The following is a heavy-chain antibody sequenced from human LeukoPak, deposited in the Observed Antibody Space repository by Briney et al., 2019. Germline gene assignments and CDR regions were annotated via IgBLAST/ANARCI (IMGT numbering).Heavy chain of an antibody. D-gene: IGHD6-13*01. Sequence: PSETLSLTCAVSGGSFSGYYWSWIRQPPGKGLEGSGEINHSGSTNYNPSLKSRVTISVDTSKNQFSLKLSSVTAADTAVYYCAREGYSSSWYWFDPWGQGTLVTVSS. J-gene: IGHJ5*02. CDR1: GGSFSGYY. CDR3: AREGYSSSWYWFDP. V-gene: IGHV4-34*01. CDR2: INHSGST.